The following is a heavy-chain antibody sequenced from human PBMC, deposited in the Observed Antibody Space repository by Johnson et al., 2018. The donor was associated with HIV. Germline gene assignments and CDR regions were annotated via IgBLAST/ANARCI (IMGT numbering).Heavy chain of an antibody. CDR1: GFTVSSNY. CDR3: TTGQLGGASDI. D-gene: IGHD6-13*01. CDR2: IYSGGST. J-gene: IGHJ3*02. V-gene: IGHV3-53*01. Sequence: VQLVESGGGVVQPGRSLRLSCAASGFTVSSNYMSWVRQAPGKGLEWVSVIYSGGSTYYADSVKGRFTISRDNSKNTLYLQMNSLRAEDTAVYYCTTGQLGGASDIWGQGTMVTVSS.